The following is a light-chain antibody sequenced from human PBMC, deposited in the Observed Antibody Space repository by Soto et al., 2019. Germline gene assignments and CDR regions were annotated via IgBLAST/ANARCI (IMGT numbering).Light chain of an antibody. J-gene: IGKJ1*01. CDR2: GAS. CDR3: QQYNNLWT. Sequence: EIVMTQAPATLSVSPGERATLSCRASQSVRTNLAWYQQKPGQAPRPLIYGASTRATGIPARFSGGGSGTEFTLTISSLQSEDFAVYYYQQYNNLWTFGQGTKVEIK. V-gene: IGKV3-15*01. CDR1: QSVRTN.